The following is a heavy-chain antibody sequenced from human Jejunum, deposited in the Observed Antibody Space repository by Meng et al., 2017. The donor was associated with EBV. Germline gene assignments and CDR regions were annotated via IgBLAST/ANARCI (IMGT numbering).Heavy chain of an antibody. J-gene: IGHJ4*02. V-gene: IGHV4-34*02. CDR3: ARVAFSYTTRSLDS. CDR2: INHSGST. Sequence: QVQRQQWGAGLLKPSETLSLTCAVYRGSFSGHYWSWIRQHPGKGLEWIGEINHSGSTNYNPSLRSRVTISVETSKNQFSLRLNSVTAADTAVYYCARVAFSYTTRSLDSWGQGTLVTVSS. CDR1: RGSFSGHY. D-gene: IGHD3-16*02.